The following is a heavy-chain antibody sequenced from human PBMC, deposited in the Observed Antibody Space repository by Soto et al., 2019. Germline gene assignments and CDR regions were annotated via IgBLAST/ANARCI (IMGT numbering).Heavy chain of an antibody. J-gene: IGHJ6*02. V-gene: IGHV1-24*01. CDR1: GYARTELS. D-gene: IGHD3-3*01. Sequence: QVQLVQCGAEVKKPGASVKVSCKVSGYARTELSMHWVRQARGKGLEWMGGFDPEDGETIYAQKFQGRVTMTEDTSTDTGYMELSSPRSEDTAVYYCAALEWLPHLYYSYGMDVWGQGTTVTVSS. CDR3: AALEWLPHLYYSYGMDV. CDR2: FDPEDGET.